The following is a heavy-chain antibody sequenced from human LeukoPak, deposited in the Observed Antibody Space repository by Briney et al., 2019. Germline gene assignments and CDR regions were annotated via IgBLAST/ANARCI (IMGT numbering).Heavy chain of an antibody. CDR2: ISSSCTTI. Sequence: PGGSLRLSCAASGFTFSSYEMNWVRQAPGKGLEWVSFISSSCTTIYYADSVKGRFTISRDNAKNSLYLQMNSLRAEDTAVYYCARGGRGSPDYDFDYWGQGTLVTVSS. V-gene: IGHV3-48*03. CDR3: ARGGRGSPDYDFDY. D-gene: IGHD3-16*01. CDR1: GFTFSSYE. J-gene: IGHJ4*02.